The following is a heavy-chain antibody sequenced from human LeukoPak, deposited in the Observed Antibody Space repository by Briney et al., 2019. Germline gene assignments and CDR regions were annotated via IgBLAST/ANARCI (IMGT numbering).Heavy chain of an antibody. CDR2: ISGSGGST. J-gene: IGHJ4*02. Sequence: PGGSLRLSCAASGFTFSSYAMSWDRQAPGKGLEWVSAISGSGGSTYYADSVKGRFTISRDNSKNTLYLQMNSLRAEDTAVYYCASGYSYGYYFDYWGQGTLVTVSS. CDR3: ASGYSYGYYFDY. CDR1: GFTFSSYA. D-gene: IGHD5-18*01. V-gene: IGHV3-23*01.